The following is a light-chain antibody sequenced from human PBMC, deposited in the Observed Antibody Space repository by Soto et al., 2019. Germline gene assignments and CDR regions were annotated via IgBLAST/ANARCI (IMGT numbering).Light chain of an antibody. V-gene: IGLV1-44*01. CDR3: AAWDGSLNVVL. Sequence: QSVLTQPPSASGTPGQRVTISCSGSSSNIGTNTVNWYKQVPGTAPTLLIYTDHQRPAGVPDRFSGSKSGTSASLAISWLQSEDEADYYCAAWDGSLNVVLFGGGTKLTV. J-gene: IGLJ2*01. CDR2: TDH. CDR1: SSNIGTNT.